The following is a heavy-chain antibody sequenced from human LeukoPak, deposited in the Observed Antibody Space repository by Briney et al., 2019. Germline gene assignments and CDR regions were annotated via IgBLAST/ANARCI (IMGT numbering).Heavy chain of an antibody. CDR1: GYTFTGYY. Sequence: ASVKVSCKASGYTFTGYYMHWVRQAPGQGLEWMGWINPNSGGTNYAQKFQGRVTMTRDTSISTAYMELSRLRSDDTAVYYCARDCNGYGSGEFDYWGQGTLVTVSS. V-gene: IGHV1-2*02. D-gene: IGHD3-10*01. J-gene: IGHJ4*02. CDR2: INPNSGGT. CDR3: ARDCNGYGSGEFDY.